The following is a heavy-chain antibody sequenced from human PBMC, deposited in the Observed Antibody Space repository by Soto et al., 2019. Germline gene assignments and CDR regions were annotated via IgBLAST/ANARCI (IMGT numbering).Heavy chain of an antibody. D-gene: IGHD6-19*01. Sequence: EGQLLESGGDLVQPGGSLRLSCAASGFAFSTYGMSWVRQAPGRGLEWVSGLNSAGSTYYAASVQGRFTISRDKTKNTLYLQMNNLRVEDTAAYYCAKHAEQWRGSFYLYPMDVWGRGSTFTVSS. J-gene: IGHJ6*02. CDR2: LNSAGST. V-gene: IGHV3-23*01. CDR3: AKHAEQWRGSFYLYPMDV. CDR1: GFAFSTYG.